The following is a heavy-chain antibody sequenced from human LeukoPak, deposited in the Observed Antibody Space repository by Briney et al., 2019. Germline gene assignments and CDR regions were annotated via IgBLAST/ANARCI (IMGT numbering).Heavy chain of an antibody. D-gene: IGHD3-3*01. CDR1: GLTFNNYA. J-gene: IGHJ4*02. CDR2: ISASGRHT. Sequence: GGSLRLSCAASGLTFNNYAVSWVRQAPGKGLDWVSGISASGRHTYYADSVKGRFTISRDNSKNKLYLEMNSLRAEDTAIYYCAKGTDTYDFWGGQPTLHFDCWGQRTMVSVSS. CDR3: AKGTDTYDFWGGQPTLHFDC. V-gene: IGHV3-23*01.